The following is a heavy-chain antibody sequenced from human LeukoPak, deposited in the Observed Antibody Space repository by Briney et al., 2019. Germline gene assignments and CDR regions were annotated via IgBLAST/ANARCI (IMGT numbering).Heavy chain of an antibody. V-gene: IGHV3-43*02. CDR2: ISGDGGST. CDR3: AKVPCGGDCYPEEYYFDY. J-gene: IGHJ4*02. CDR1: GFTFDDYA. D-gene: IGHD2-21*02. Sequence: PGGSLRLSCAASGFTFDDYAMHWVRQAPGKGLEWVSLISGDGGSTYYADSVEGRFTISRDNSKNSLYLQMNSLRTEDTALYYCAKVPCGGDCYPEEYYFDYWGQGTLVTVSS.